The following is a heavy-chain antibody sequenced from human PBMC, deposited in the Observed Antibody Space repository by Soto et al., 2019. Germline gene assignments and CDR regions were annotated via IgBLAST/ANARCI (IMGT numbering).Heavy chain of an antibody. CDR3: AAPRQQLGWDAFDI. CDR2: ISYDGSNK. CDR1: GFTFSSYA. J-gene: IGHJ3*02. Sequence: GSLRLSCAASGFTFSSYAMHWVRQAPGKGLEWVAVISYDGSNKYYADSVKGRFTISRDNSKNTLYLQMNSLRAEDTAVYYCAAPRQQLGWDAFDIWGQGTMVTVSS. V-gene: IGHV3-30-3*01. D-gene: IGHD6-13*01.